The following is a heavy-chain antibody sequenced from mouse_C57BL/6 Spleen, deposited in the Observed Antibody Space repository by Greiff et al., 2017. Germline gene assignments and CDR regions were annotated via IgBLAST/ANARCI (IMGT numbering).Heavy chain of an antibody. CDR1: GYSITGGYY. Sequence: DVQLQESGPGLVKPSQSLSLTCSVTGYSITGGYYWNWIRQFPGNKLEWMGYISYDGSNNYNPSLQNRISITPDTSKNQFFLKLNSVTTEDTATYYCAREGAHSSGYRVDYWGQGTTLTVSS. CDR2: ISYDGSN. J-gene: IGHJ2*01. CDR3: AREGAHSSGYRVDY. D-gene: IGHD3-2*02. V-gene: IGHV3-6*01.